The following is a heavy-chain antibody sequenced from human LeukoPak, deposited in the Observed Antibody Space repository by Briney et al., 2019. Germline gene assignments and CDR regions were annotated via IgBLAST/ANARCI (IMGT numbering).Heavy chain of an antibody. CDR1: GGSFSGYY. J-gene: IGHJ5*02. D-gene: IGHD3-3*01. V-gene: IGHV4-34*01. CDR3: ARDGITIFGVVIIRGFDP. Sequence: SETLSLTCAVYGGSFSGYYWSWIRQPPGKGLEWIGEINHSGGTNYNPSLKSRVTISVDTSKNQFSLKLSSVTAADTAVYYCARDGITIFGVVIIRGFDPWGQGTLVTVSS. CDR2: INHSGGT.